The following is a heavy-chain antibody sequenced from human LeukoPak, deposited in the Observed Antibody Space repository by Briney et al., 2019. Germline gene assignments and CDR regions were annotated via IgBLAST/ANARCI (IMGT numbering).Heavy chain of an antibody. V-gene: IGHV4-28*01. CDR3: AKLTSGWYVIY. CDR2: IYHSGTT. Sequence: SDTLSLTCAVSGYSITSSSWWGWIRQPPGKGLEWIGYIYHSGTTYYNPSLNSRVTISVDTSKNQFSLKLSSVTDADTAIYYCAKLTSGWYVIYWGQGTLVTVSS. J-gene: IGHJ4*02. D-gene: IGHD6-19*01. CDR1: GYSITSSSW.